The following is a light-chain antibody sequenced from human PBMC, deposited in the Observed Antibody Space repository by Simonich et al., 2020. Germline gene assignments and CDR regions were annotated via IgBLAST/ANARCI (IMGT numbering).Light chain of an antibody. CDR3: QQYYSTPYT. CDR1: QSLLHSDGKTY. J-gene: IGKJ2*01. Sequence: DIVMTQTPLSLSVTPGQPASISCQSSQSLLHSDGKTYLYWYLQKPGQFPQLLIYEVSSRFSGEPDRFSGSGSGTDFTLTISSLQAEDVAVYYCQQYYSTPYTFGQGTKLEIK. CDR2: EVS. V-gene: IGKV2-29*02.